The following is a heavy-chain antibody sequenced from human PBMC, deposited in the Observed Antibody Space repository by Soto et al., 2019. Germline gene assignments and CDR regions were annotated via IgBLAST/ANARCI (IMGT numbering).Heavy chain of an antibody. J-gene: IGHJ4*02. Sequence: GGSLRLSCKGSGYNFAGYWIAWVRQMPGKGLELMGIIYPSDSDTRYRPSFQGQVTISADKSISSAYLQWSSLRASDTAMYYCARGGVSTRTFDYWGQGTPVTVSS. D-gene: IGHD3-3*01. V-gene: IGHV5-51*01. CDR3: ARGGVSTRTFDY. CDR2: IYPSDSDT. CDR1: GYNFAGYW.